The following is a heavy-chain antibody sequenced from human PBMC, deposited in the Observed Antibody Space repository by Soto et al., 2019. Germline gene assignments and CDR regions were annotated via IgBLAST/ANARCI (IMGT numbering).Heavy chain of an antibody. J-gene: IGHJ6*02. CDR3: ARQYYYDSSGLDV. D-gene: IGHD3-22*01. V-gene: IGHV3-30*03. Sequence: VQLVESGGGLVKPGGSLRLSCAASGFTFSSYSMNWVRQAPGKGLEWVAVISYDGSNKYYADSVKGRFTISRDNSKNTLYLQMNSLRAEDTAVYYCARQYYYDSSGLDVWGQGTTVTVSS. CDR2: ISYDGSNK. CDR1: GFTFSSYS.